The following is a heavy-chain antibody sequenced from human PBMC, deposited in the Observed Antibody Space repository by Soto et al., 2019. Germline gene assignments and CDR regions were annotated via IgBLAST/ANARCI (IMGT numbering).Heavy chain of an antibody. Sequence: QVQLVQSGAEVKKPGTSVKVSCKSSGGTFSIYAISWVRQAPGQGLEWMGGIIPIFGTANYAQKFQGRVTITADESTSTADMELSSLRSEDTDVDYCGRGGQWNVRVKTYMDVWGQGTTVTVSS. V-gene: IGHV1-69*01. D-gene: IGHD1-1*01. J-gene: IGHJ6*02. CDR1: GGTFSIYA. CDR3: GRGGQWNVRVKTYMDV. CDR2: IIPIFGTA.